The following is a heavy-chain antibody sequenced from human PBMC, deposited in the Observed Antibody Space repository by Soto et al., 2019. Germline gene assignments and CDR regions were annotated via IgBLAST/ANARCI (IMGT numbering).Heavy chain of an antibody. CDR2: IYYSGST. CDR1: GGSISSGGYY. J-gene: IGHJ2*01. D-gene: IGHD2-21*02. CDR3: ARAPDCGGDCYWYFDL. V-gene: IGHV4-31*03. Sequence: QVQLQESGPGLVKPSQTLSLTCTVSGGSISSGGYYWSWIRQHPGKGLEWIGYIYYSGSTYYNPSLKSRVTISVDTSKNQFSLKLSSVTAADTAVYYCARAPDCGGDCYWYFDLWGRGTLVTVSS.